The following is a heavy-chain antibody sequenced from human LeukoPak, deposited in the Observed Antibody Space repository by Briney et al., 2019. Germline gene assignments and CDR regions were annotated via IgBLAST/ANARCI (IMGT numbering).Heavy chain of an antibody. V-gene: IGHV4-30-4*01. Sequence: SQTQSLTCTVSGGSISSGDYYWSWIRQPPGKGLEWIGYIYYSGSTYYNPSLKSRVTISVDTSKNQFSLKLSSVTAADTAVYYCARYSGSYGGPWFDPWGQGTLVTVSS. J-gene: IGHJ5*02. CDR3: ARYSGSYGGPWFDP. CDR2: IYYSGST. CDR1: GGSISSGDYY. D-gene: IGHD1-26*01.